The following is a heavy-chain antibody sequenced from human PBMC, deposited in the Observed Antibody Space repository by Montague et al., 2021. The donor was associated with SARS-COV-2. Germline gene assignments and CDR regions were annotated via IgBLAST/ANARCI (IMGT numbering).Heavy chain of an antibody. V-gene: IGHV4-34*01. CDR2: INHGGST. CDR1: GTSFSGYY. CDR3: ARLRDGVVPSPRLGVGPYYSYYHMDV. D-gene: IGHD3-10*01. Sequence: SETLSLTCAVHGTSFSGYYWNWIRQPPGNGLEWIGEINHGGSTKYSPSLKSRLTISAATSKNQFSLKLTSVAAADTAVYYCARLRDGVVPSPRLGVGPYYSYYHMDVWGRGTTVTVSS. J-gene: IGHJ6*03.